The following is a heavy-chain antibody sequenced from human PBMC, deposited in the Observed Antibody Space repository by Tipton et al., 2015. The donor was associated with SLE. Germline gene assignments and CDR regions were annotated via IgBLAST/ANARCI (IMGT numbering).Heavy chain of an antibody. CDR2: INPNSGGT. D-gene: IGHD6-13*01. V-gene: IGHV1-2*02. Sequence: QVQLVQSGAEVKKPGASVKVSCKASGYTFTGYYMHWVRQAPGQGLEWMGWINPNSGGTNYAQKFQGRVTMTRDTSISTAYMELSRLRSDDTAVYYCARDERPGSWEEAAFDIWGQGTMVTVSS. CDR3: ARDERPGSWEEAAFDI. J-gene: IGHJ3*02. CDR1: GYTFTGYY.